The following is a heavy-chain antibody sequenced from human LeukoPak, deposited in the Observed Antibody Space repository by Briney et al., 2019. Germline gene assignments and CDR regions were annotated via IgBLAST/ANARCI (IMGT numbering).Heavy chain of an antibody. Sequence: KPSETLSLTCTVSGGSVSSGSYYWSWIRQPPGKGLEWIGYIYYSGSTNYNPSLKSRVTISVDTSKNQFSLKLSSETAADTAVYYCARDHGDYWFDPWGQGTLVTVSS. CDR2: IYYSGST. J-gene: IGHJ5*02. D-gene: IGHD4-17*01. CDR1: GGSVSSGSYY. CDR3: ARDHGDYWFDP. V-gene: IGHV4-61*01.